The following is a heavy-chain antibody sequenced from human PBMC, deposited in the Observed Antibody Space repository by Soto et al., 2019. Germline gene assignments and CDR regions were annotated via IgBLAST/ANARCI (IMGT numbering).Heavy chain of an antibody. V-gene: IGHV3-23*01. J-gene: IGHJ6*02. CDR1: GFTFSSYA. Sequence: EVQMLESGGGLVRPGGSLRLSCVASGFTFSSYAMNWVRQAPGKGLDWVSGISGSGGSTHYADFVKGRFTISRDNAKNSVYLQMNSLRDEDTAVYYCARDGGGESSGSTHYYYYGMDVWGRGTPVTVSS. D-gene: IGHD3-22*01. CDR3: ARDGGGESSGSTHYYYYGMDV. CDR2: ISGSGGST.